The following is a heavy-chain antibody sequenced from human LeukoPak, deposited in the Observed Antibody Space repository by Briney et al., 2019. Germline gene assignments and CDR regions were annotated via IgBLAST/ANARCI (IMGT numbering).Heavy chain of an antibody. CDR1: GGSISSGSYY. V-gene: IGHV4-61*02. D-gene: IGHD1-26*01. Sequence: SETLSLTCTVSGGSISSGSYYWSWIRQPAGKGLEWIGRIYTSGSTNYNPSLKSRVTMSVDTSKNQFSLKLSSVTAADTAVYYCARGRMGPGPEEIDYWGQGTLVTVSS. CDR2: IYTSGST. J-gene: IGHJ4*02. CDR3: ARGRMGPGPEEIDY.